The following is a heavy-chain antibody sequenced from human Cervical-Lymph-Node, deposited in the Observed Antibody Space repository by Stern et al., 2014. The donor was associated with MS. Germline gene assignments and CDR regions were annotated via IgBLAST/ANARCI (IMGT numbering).Heavy chain of an antibody. CDR1: GYTFTSYG. J-gene: IGHJ4*02. Sequence: VQLLESGAEVKKPGASVKVYCKASGYTFTSYGISWVRQAPGQGLEWMGWISAYNGKTNYAQKLQGRVTMTTDTSTSTAYMELRSLRSDDTAVYYCARTPRIAVAGTGDYWGQGTLVTVSS. CDR2: ISAYNGKT. CDR3: ARTPRIAVAGTGDY. D-gene: IGHD6-19*01. V-gene: IGHV1-18*01.